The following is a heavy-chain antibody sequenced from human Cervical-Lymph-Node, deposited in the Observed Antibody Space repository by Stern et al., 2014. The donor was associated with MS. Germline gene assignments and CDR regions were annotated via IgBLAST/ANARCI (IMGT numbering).Heavy chain of an antibody. J-gene: IGHJ4*02. CDR2: IDWDDDK. CDR3: ARAYYYDRVFDY. D-gene: IGHD3-10*02. CDR1: GFSLRTSGMC. V-gene: IGHV2-70*01. Sequence: QVTLKESGPALVKSTQTLTLTCTFSGFSLRTSGMCVSWIRQPPGKALEWLALIDWDDDKYYTTSLETRLTISKDTSKNQVVLTMTDMDPEDTATYYCARAYYYDRVFDYWGQGTLVTVSS.